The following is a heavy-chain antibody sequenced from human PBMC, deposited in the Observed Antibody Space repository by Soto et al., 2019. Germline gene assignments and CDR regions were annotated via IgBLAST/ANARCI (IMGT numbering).Heavy chain of an antibody. V-gene: IGHV5-10-1*01. CDR3: ARQRHCSGGSCYSGYYYGMDV. J-gene: IGHJ6*02. CDR1: GYSFTSYW. Sequence: EVQLVQSGAEVKKPGESLRISCKGSGYSFTSYWISWVRQMPGKGLEWMGRIDPTDSYTNYSPSFQGHVTISADKSISNAYLQWSSLKASDTAMYYCARQRHCSGGSCYSGYYYGMDVWGQGTTVTVSS. CDR2: IDPTDSYT. D-gene: IGHD2-15*01.